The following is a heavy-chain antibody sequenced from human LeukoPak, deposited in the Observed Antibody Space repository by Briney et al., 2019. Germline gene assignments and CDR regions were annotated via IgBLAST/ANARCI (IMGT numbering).Heavy chain of an antibody. J-gene: IGHJ4*02. V-gene: IGHV3-23*01. D-gene: IGHD3-9*01. CDR3: AKWGDYDILTGYYDPDY. CDR2: ISGRDDST. Sequence: GASLRLSFAASGFTVTNYAMYWVRQAPGKGLEWVSAISGRDDSTYYADSVKGRFTISRDTSKNTLFLQMNSLRAEDTAVYYCAKWGDYDILTGYYDPDYWGQGTLVTVSS. CDR1: GFTVTNYA.